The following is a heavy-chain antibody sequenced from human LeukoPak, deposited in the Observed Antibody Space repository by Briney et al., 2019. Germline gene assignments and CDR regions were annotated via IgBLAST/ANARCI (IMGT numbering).Heavy chain of an antibody. J-gene: IGHJ4*02. Sequence: GGSLRLSCAAPGFTFSSYGMHWVRQAPGKGLEWVAVISYDGSNKYYADSVKGRFTISRDNSKNTLYLQMNSLRAEDTAVYYCAKDGPGRQWLVRRAVYFDYWGQGTLVTVSS. V-gene: IGHV3-30*18. CDR2: ISYDGSNK. D-gene: IGHD6-19*01. CDR1: GFTFSSYG. CDR3: AKDGPGRQWLVRRAVYFDY.